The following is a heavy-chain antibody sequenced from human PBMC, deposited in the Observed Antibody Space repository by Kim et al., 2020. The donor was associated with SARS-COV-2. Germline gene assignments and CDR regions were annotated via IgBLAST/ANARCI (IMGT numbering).Heavy chain of an antibody. Sequence: ASVKVSCKASGYTFTGYYMHWVRQAPGQGLEWMGRINPNSGGTNYAQKFQGRVTMTRDTSISTAYMELSRLRSDDTAVYYCARLIAAAGTVGYWGQGTLVTVSS. CDR1: GYTFTGYY. CDR2: INPNSGGT. V-gene: IGHV1-2*06. D-gene: IGHD6-13*01. CDR3: ARLIAAAGTVGY. J-gene: IGHJ4*02.